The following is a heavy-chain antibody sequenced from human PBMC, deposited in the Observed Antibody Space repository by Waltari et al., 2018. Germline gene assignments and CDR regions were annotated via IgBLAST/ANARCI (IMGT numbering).Heavy chain of an antibody. J-gene: IGHJ4*02. D-gene: IGHD3-10*01. CDR1: GYSFTGYY. V-gene: IGHV1-2*02. Sequence: QVQLVQSGSEVRKPGASVKVSCKTSGYSFTGYYIYWVRQAPGQGLEWMGWIEPKSGGTNYALRFQGRVSMTRDTSTNTAYMEVSGLRSDDTAIYYCARAYGFAAGFWGQGTLVTVSS. CDR3: ARAYGFAAGF. CDR2: IEPKSGGT.